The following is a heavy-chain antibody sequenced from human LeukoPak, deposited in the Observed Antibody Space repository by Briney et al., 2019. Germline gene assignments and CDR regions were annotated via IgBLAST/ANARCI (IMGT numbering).Heavy chain of an antibody. CDR3: ARLEISHCSSGDCYPD. V-gene: IGHV4-39*01. CDR2: IYYSGST. Sequence: SETLSLTCTVSGGSISTSNYYWGWIRQPPGKGLEWIGSIYYSGSTDYNPSLKSRVTISVDTSKNQFSLKLSSVTAADTAVYYCARLEISHCSSGDCYPDWGQGTLVTVSS. CDR1: GGSISTSNYY. D-gene: IGHD2-21*02. J-gene: IGHJ4*02.